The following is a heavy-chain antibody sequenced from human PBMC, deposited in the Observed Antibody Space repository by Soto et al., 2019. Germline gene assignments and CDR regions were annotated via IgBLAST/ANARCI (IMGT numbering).Heavy chain of an antibody. V-gene: IGHV1-69*01. J-gene: IGHJ4*02. D-gene: IGHD7-27*01. Sequence: QVQLVQSGAEVKKPGSSVKVSCKASGGTFSSYAISWVRQAPGQGLEWMGGIIPIFGTANYAQKFQGRVTITADESTNTAYMELSSLRSEDTAVYYCARDHQAGRDWGYVLDYWGQGTLVTVSS. CDR3: ARDHQAGRDWGYVLDY. CDR1: GGTFSSYA. CDR2: IIPIFGTA.